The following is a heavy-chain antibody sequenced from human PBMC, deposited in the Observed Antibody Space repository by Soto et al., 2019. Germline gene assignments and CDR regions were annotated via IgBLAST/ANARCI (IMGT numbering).Heavy chain of an antibody. D-gene: IGHD3-16*01. CDR3: ARGEFLGPLNGNDY. Sequence: ASVKVSCKASGYTFTSYAMHWVRQAPGQRLEWMGWISPGNGDTRYSRNFQGRVTMTSDTPANTGYMELSSLRSEDTAVYYCARGEFLGPLNGNDYWGQGTLVTVS. V-gene: IGHV1-3*01. CDR1: GYTFTSYA. CDR2: ISPGNGDT. J-gene: IGHJ4*02.